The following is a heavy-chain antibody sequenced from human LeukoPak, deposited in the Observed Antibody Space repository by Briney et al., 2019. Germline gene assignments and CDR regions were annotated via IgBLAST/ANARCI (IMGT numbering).Heavy chain of an antibody. Sequence: GRSLRLSCAASGFTFSSYGMHWVRQAPGKGLEWVAVISYDGSNKYYADSVKGRFTISRDNSKNTLYLQMNSLRAEDTAVYYCARDLEDSSPFGAFDMWGQGTMVTVSS. D-gene: IGHD3-22*01. CDR1: GFTFSSYG. V-gene: IGHV3-30*03. CDR2: ISYDGSNK. J-gene: IGHJ3*02. CDR3: ARDLEDSSPFGAFDM.